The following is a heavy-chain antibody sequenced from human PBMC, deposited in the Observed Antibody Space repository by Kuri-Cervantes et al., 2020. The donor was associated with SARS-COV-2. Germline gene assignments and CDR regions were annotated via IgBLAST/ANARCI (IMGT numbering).Heavy chain of an antibody. CDR1: GFTFGDYA. CDR2: IRYDGGNK. J-gene: IGHJ6*03. D-gene: IGHD2-21*01. CDR3: ARVAGEGPIYYYYMDV. V-gene: IGHV3-30*02. Sequence: GGSLRLSCTASGFTFGDYAMSWVRQAPGKGLEWVAFIRYDGGNKYYADSVKGRFTISRDNSKNTLYLQMNSLRGDDTAVYYCARVAGEGPIYYYYMDVWGKGTTVTVSS.